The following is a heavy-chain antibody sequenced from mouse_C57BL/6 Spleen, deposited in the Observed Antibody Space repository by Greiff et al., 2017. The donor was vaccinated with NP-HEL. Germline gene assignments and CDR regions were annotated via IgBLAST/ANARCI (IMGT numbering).Heavy chain of an antibody. Sequence: QVQLQQPGAELVKPGASVKLSCKASGYTFTSYWMQWVKQRPGQGLEWIGEIDPSDSYTNYNQKFKGKATLTVDTSSSTAYMQLSSLTSEDSAVYYCARSGAQAIRFAYWGQGTLVTVSA. CDR1: GYTFTSYW. D-gene: IGHD3-2*02. CDR2: IDPSDSYT. J-gene: IGHJ3*01. V-gene: IGHV1-50*01. CDR3: ARSGAQAIRFAY.